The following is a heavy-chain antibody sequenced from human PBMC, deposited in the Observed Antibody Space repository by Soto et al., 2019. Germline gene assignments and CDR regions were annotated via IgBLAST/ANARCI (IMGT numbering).Heavy chain of an antibody. CDR3: AREGRGYCASTSCPGI. CDR2: IEGDGSEK. J-gene: IGHJ4*02. D-gene: IGHD2-2*01. V-gene: IGHV3-7*01. CDR1: GFTFSGYW. Sequence: EVQLVESGGGLVQPGGSLRLSCAASGFTFSGYWTSWVRQAPGKGLEWVANIEGDGSEKYYVGSVKGRFTISRDDAKTSLFLQMNSLRAEDTAVYYCAREGRGYCASTSCPGIWGQGTQVTVSS.